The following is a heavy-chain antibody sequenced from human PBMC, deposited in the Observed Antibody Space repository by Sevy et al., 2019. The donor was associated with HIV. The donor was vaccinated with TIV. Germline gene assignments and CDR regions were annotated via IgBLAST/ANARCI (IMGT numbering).Heavy chain of an antibody. CDR1: GFSFSTYS. CDR2: ISTSGSTI. J-gene: IGHJ4*02. Sequence: GGSLRLSCAASGFSFSTYSMNWVRQAPGKGLEWVSYISTSGSTIYYADSVKGRFTISRDNAKRSLYLQMNSLRDEDTAVYYCARVAAVASTLYYFDFWGQGTLVTVSS. CDR3: ARVAAVASTLYYFDF. D-gene: IGHD6-19*01. V-gene: IGHV3-48*02.